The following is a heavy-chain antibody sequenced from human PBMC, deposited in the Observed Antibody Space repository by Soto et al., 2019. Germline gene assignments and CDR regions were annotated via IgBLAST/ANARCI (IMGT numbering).Heavy chain of an antibody. CDR3: ARDKATGLFDY. CDR2: INHRGGN. CDR1: GGSFSGYY. Sequence: QVQLQQWGAGLLKPSETLSLTCAVYGGSFSGYYWTWIRQPPGTGLGWIGEINHRGGNDYHPSLKSQVTISVATSQNQFSLKLTSLTAADTAVYYCARDKATGLFDYWGQGTLVTVSS. D-gene: IGHD1-26*01. V-gene: IGHV4-34*01. J-gene: IGHJ4*02.